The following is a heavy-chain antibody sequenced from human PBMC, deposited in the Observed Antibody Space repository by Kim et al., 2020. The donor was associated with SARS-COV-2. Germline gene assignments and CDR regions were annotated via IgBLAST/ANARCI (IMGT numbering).Heavy chain of an antibody. D-gene: IGHD5-12*01. CDR3: AKGGYQRKIDY. J-gene: IGHJ4*02. Sequence: KYFAGSVKGRFTISGDNSKNTLYLQMNSLRAEDTAVYYCAKGGYQRKIDYWGQGTLVTVSS. V-gene: IGHV3-30*02. CDR2: K.